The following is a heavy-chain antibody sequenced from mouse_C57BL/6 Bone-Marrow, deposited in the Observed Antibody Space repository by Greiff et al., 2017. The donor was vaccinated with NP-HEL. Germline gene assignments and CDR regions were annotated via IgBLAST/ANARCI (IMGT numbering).Heavy chain of an antibody. D-gene: IGHD1-1*01. CDR3: ARGVVDWYFDV. CDR2: INPNNGGT. V-gene: IGHV1-26*01. Sequence: VQLQQSGPELVKPGASVKISCKASGYTFTDYYMNWVKQSHGKSLEWIGDINPNNGGTSYNQKFKGKATLTVDKSSSTAYMELRSLTSEDSAVYYCARGVVDWYFDVWGTGTTVTVSS. J-gene: IGHJ1*03. CDR1: GYTFTDYY.